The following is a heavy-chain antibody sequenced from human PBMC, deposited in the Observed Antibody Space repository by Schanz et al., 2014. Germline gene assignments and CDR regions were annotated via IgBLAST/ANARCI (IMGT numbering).Heavy chain of an antibody. Sequence: QVQLQESGPGLVKPSATLTLTCDVSGVSITTSNWRSWVRQPPGKGLEWIGEVFHSGISNSNPALKTRVTISLDKSKNQFSMKLKSVTAADTAVDFCARVRESANFGDEETGSLNCFDSWGQGAL. J-gene: IGHJ4*02. D-gene: IGHD4-17*01. CDR3: ARVRESANFGDEETGSLNCFDS. V-gene: IGHV4-4*02. CDR1: GVSITTSNW. CDR2: VFHSGIS.